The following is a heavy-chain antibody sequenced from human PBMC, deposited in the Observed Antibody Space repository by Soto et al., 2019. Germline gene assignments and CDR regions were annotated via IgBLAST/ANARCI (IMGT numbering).Heavy chain of an antibody. J-gene: IGHJ3*02. D-gene: IGHD3-22*01. CDR1: GGTFSSYA. V-gene: IGHV1-69*01. Sequence: QVQLVQSGAEVKKPGSSVKVSCKASGGTFSSYAISWVRQAPGQGLEWMGGIIPIFGTANYAQKFQGRVTITEDEATSPAYMELSSLRSEDTAVYYCARGYYYDSSGYYDAFDIWGQGTMVTVSS. CDR3: ARGYYYDSSGYYDAFDI. CDR2: IIPIFGTA.